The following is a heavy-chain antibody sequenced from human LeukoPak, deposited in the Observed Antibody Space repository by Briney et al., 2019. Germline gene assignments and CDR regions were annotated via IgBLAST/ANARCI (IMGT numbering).Heavy chain of an antibody. CDR3: SKQYSSDWNGVAESLQH. V-gene: IGHV3-23*01. D-gene: IGHD6-25*01. Sequence: GGSLRLSCAASGFTFSSYGMSWVRQAPGKGLEWVSGIRSSGDSPYYADSVKGRFTISRDNSKNTLYLQINSLRAEDTAIYYCSKQYSSDWNGVAESLQHWGQGTLLTVSS. J-gene: IGHJ1*01. CDR2: IRSSGDSP. CDR1: GFTFSSYG.